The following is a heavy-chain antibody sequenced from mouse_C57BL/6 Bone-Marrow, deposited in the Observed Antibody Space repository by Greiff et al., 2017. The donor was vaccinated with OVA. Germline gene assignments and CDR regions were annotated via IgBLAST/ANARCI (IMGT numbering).Heavy chain of an antibody. CDR2: IDPENGDT. Sequence: DVKLVESGAELVRPGASVKLSCTASGFNIKDDYMHWVKQRPEQGLEWIGWIDPENGDTEYASKFQGKATITADTSSNTAYLQLSSLTSEDTAVYYCTTVFIATVVALDYWGQGTSVTVSS. J-gene: IGHJ4*01. CDR3: TTVFIATVVALDY. CDR1: GFNIKDDY. V-gene: IGHV14-4*01. D-gene: IGHD1-1*01.